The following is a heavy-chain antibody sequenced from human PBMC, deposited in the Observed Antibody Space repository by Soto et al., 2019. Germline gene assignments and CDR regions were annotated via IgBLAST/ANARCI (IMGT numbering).Heavy chain of an antibody. D-gene: IGHD2-21*02. CDR3: ASSTAHRIFDC. J-gene: IGHJ4*02. Sequence: QITLKESGPTLVKPTQTLTLTCTFSGFSLTTPGVGVGWARHPPGKALDWLALVFGDDDKRYSPSLQSRLPITKDTSKNQVVPTMTNMDPVDTATYYIASSTAHRIFDCWGQATLIAVSS. CDR1: GFSLTTPGVG. CDR2: VFGDDDK. V-gene: IGHV2-5*02.